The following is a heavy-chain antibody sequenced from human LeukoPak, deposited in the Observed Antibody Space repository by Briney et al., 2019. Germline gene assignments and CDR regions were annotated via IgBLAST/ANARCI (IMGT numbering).Heavy chain of an antibody. D-gene: IGHD3-22*01. CDR1: EYTFTAYY. V-gene: IGHV1-69*02. CDR3: ASRTYYYDSSGYYYAPFDF. J-gene: IGHJ4*02. Sequence: GASVKVSCKASEYTFTAYYVHWVRQAPGQGLEWMGRIIPIIDLANYAQKFQGRVTITADESTSTAYMELSSLRSDDTAVYYCASRTYYYDSSGYYYAPFDFWGQGTLVTVSS. CDR2: IIPIIDLA.